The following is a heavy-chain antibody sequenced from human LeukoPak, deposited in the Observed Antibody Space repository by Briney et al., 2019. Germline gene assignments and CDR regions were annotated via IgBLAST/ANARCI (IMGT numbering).Heavy chain of an antibody. CDR3: TRCSTGTRLYYFDY. V-gene: IGHV3-72*01. J-gene: IGHJ4*02. CDR1: GFTFSDRY. Sequence: PGGSLRLSCTASGFTFSDRYIDWVRQAPGKGLEWVGRSRNKANSYTTEYAASVKGRFTISRDESKNLLYLQMNSLKTEDTAVYYCTRCSTGTRLYYFDYWGQGTLVTVPS. D-gene: IGHD1/OR15-1a*01. CDR2: SRNKANSYTT.